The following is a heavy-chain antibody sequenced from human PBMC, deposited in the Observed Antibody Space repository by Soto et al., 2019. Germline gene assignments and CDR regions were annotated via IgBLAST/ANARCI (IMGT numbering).Heavy chain of an antibody. V-gene: IGHV1-69*13. CDR2: IIPIFGTA. CDR1: GGTFSSYA. CDR3: ARVRHPGNGVFDT. J-gene: IGHJ5*02. D-gene: IGHD1-1*01. Sequence: SVKVSCKASGGTFSSYAISWVRQAPGQGLEWMGGIIPIFGTANYAQKFQGRVTITADESTSTAYMELSSLRSEDTAVYYCARVRHPGNGVFDTWGQGTLVTVSS.